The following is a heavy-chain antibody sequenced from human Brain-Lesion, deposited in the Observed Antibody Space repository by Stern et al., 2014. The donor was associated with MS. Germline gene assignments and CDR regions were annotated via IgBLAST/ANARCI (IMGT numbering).Heavy chain of an antibody. Sequence: QDQLVQSGAEVKKPGASVKVSCKASGYTFSSYDITWVRQASGHGLEWMGWMNPYRGNTGYAQKFKGRVSMTSDPSISTVCMELTSLTSDDTAVYFCARAVRNQLLSEYWGQGTLVTVSS. D-gene: IGHD2-2*01. CDR1: GYTFSSYD. V-gene: IGHV1-8*01. CDR2: MNPYRGNT. CDR3: ARAVRNQLLSEY. J-gene: IGHJ4*02.